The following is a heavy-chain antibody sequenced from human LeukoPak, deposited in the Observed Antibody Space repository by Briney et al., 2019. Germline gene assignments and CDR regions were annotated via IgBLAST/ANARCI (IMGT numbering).Heavy chain of an antibody. D-gene: IGHD6-13*01. V-gene: IGHV3-33*01. J-gene: IGHJ6*02. Sequence: GRSLRLSCAASGFTFSSYGMHWVRQAPGKGLEWVAVIWYDGSNKYYADSVKGRFTVSRDNSKNTVYLQMNSLRAEDTAVYYCARVWAAAGPYYYYYGMDVWGQGTTVTVSS. CDR3: ARVWAAAGPYYYYYGMDV. CDR2: IWYDGSNK. CDR1: GFTFSSYG.